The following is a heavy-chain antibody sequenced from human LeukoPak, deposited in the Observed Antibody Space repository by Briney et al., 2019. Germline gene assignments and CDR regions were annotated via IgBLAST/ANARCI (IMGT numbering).Heavy chain of an antibody. CDR1: GFTFSSYE. Sequence: GSLRLSCAASGFTFSSYEMNWVRQAPGKGLEWIGSIYYSGSTYYNPSLKSRVTISVDTSKNQFSLKLSSVTAADTAVYYCAKTEPSSSWPFDYWGQGTLVTVSS. V-gene: IGHV4-39*07. D-gene: IGHD6-13*01. CDR2: IYYSGST. CDR3: AKTEPSSSWPFDY. J-gene: IGHJ4*02.